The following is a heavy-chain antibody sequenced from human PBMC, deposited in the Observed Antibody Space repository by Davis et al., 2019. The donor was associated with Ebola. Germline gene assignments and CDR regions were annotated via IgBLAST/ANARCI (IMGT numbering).Heavy chain of an antibody. CDR1: GFTFSSYG. Sequence: GGSLRLSCAVSGFTFSSYGMHWVRQAPGKGLEWVAVISYDGSNKYYADSVKGRFTISRDNAKNMLYLQMDSLRVEDTAVYYCARYNSAYERADLDYWGQGTLVTVSS. CDR2: ISYDGSNK. CDR3: ARYNSAYERADLDY. V-gene: IGHV3-30*03. D-gene: IGHD5-12*01. J-gene: IGHJ4*02.